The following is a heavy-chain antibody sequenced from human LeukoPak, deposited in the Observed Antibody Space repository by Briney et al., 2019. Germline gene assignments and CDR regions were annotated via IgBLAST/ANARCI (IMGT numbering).Heavy chain of an antibody. CDR1: GFTFSSYG. J-gene: IGHJ4*02. CDR2: IRYDGSNK. V-gene: IGHV3-30*02. CDR3: AKAAYILTGYYHFDY. Sequence: GGSLRLSCGASGFTFSSYGMHWVRQAPGKGLEWVAFIRYDGSNKFYADSVRGRFTISRDNSKNTLYLQMNSLRAEDTALYYCAKAAYILTGYYHFDYWGQGTLVTVSS. D-gene: IGHD3-9*01.